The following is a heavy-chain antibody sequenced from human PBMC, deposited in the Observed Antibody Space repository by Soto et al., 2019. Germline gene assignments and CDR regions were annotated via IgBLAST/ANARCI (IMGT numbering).Heavy chain of an antibody. D-gene: IGHD2-15*01. Sequence: SETLSLTCTVSGGSISSGGYYWSWIRQHPGKGLEWIGYIYYSGSTYYNPSLKSRVTISVDTSKNQFSLKLSSVTAADTAVYYCARGNGGSCFSIRCYDYGMDVWRHGTTVTVS. CDR3: ARGNGGSCFSIRCYDYGMDV. CDR2: IYYSGST. V-gene: IGHV4-31*03. J-gene: IGHJ6*02. CDR1: GGSISSGGYY.